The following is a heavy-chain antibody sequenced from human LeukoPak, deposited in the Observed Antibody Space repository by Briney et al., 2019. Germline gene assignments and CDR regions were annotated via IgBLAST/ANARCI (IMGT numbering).Heavy chain of an antibody. Sequence: GASVKVSCKASGYTFTGYYMHWVRQAPGQGLEWMGWINPNSGGTNYAQKFQGRVTMTRDTSISTAYMELSRLRSDDTAVYYCARLYYESSTYYYYYMDVWGKGTTVTVSS. J-gene: IGHJ6*03. V-gene: IGHV1-2*02. CDR1: GYTFTGYY. CDR2: INPNSGGT. CDR3: ARLYYESSTYYYYYMDV. D-gene: IGHD3-22*01.